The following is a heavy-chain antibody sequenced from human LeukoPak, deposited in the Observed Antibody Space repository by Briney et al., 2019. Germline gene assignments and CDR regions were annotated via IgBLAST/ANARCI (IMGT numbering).Heavy chain of an antibody. CDR1: GGSISSYY. Sequence: SETLSLTCTVSGGSISSYYWSWIRQPPGKGQERIGYICYSGSTNYNPSLKSRVTISVDTSKNQFSLKLSSVTAADTAVYYCARGITMVRGVIYFDYWGQGTLVTVSS. CDR2: ICYSGST. CDR3: ARGITMVRGVIYFDY. D-gene: IGHD3-10*01. J-gene: IGHJ4*02. V-gene: IGHV4-59*01.